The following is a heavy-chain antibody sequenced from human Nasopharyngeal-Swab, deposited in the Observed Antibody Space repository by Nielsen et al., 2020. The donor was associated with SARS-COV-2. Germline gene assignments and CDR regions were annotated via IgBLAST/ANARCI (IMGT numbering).Heavy chain of an antibody. J-gene: IGHJ4*02. CDR2: ISGSGGST. V-gene: IGHV3-23*01. Sequence: GESLKISCAASGFTFSSYAMSWVRQAPGKGLEWVSAISGSGGSTYYADSVKGRFTISRDNSKNTLYLQMNSLRAENTAVYYCARASWGLSVFDRWGQGTLVTVSS. CDR3: ARASWGLSVFDR. CDR1: GFTFSSYA. D-gene: IGHD3-16*01.